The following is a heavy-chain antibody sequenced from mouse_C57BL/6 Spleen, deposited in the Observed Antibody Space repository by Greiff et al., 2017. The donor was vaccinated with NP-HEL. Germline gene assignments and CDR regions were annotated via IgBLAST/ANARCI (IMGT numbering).Heavy chain of an antibody. CDR2: INPSSGYT. D-gene: IGHD1-1*01. CDR3: ARASGYYGSSWFAY. Sequence: VMLVESGAELARPGASVKMSCKASGYTFTSYTMHWVKQRPGQGLEWIGYINPSSGYTKYNQKFKDKATLTADKSSSTAYMQLSSLTSEDSAVYYCARASGYYGSSWFAYWGQGTLVTVSA. V-gene: IGHV1-4*01. J-gene: IGHJ3*01. CDR1: GYTFTSYT.